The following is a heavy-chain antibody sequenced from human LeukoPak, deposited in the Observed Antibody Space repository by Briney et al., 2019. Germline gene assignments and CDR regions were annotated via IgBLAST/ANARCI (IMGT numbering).Heavy chain of an antibody. D-gene: IGHD7-27*01. J-gene: IGHJ4*02. V-gene: IGHV4-4*02. CDR3: ARGLDPGEFDY. CDR1: GGSISSNNW. CDR2: IYHDGST. Sequence: SETLSLTCAVSGGSISSNNWWIWVRQSPEKGLEWIGEIYHDGSTNYNPSLKSRVTISMDKSKNQLSLKLSSVTAADTAVYYCARGLDPGEFDYWGQGTLVTVSS.